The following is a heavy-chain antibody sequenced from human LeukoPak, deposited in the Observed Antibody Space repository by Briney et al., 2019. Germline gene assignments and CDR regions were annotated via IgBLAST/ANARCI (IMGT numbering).Heavy chain of an antibody. CDR2: INHSGST. V-gene: IGHV4-34*01. D-gene: IGHD4-11*01. CDR3: ATTVTTTGHYYYGMDV. CDR1: GGPFSGYY. J-gene: IGHJ6*02. Sequence: SETLSLTCAVYGGPFSGYYWSWIRQPPGKGLEWIGEINHSGSTNYNPSLKSRVTISVDTSKNQFSLKLSSVTAADTAVYYCATTVTTTGHYYYGMDVWGQGTTVTVSS.